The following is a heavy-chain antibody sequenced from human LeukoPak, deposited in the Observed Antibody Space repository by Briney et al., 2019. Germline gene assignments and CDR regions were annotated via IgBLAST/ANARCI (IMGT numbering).Heavy chain of an antibody. Sequence: GGSLRLSCAASGFTFSEYSMHWVRQAPGKGLEYVSAISTNGGSTYYANSVKGRFTISRDNSKNTLYLQMGSLRAEDMAVYYCARAEDYYDSSGYYEYFFDYWGQGTLVTVSS. CDR3: ARAEDYYDSSGYYEYFFDY. D-gene: IGHD3-22*01. CDR2: ISTNGGST. V-gene: IGHV3-64*01. CDR1: GFTFSEYS. J-gene: IGHJ4*02.